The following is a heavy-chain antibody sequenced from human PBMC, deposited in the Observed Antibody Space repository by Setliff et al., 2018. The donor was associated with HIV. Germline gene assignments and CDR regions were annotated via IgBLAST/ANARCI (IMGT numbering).Heavy chain of an antibody. CDR2: IQASGKT. J-gene: IGHJ4*02. Sequence: PSETLSLTCTVSGDTDFYWNWIRQTPGQGLEWIGYIQASGKTNYNPSLKSRVTISLDTSKMQFSLHLTSVTAADTAVYYCATLDPSGGNFLAYWGQGTLVTVSS. V-gene: IGHV4-4*09. CDR3: ATLDPSGGNFLAY. CDR1: GDTDFY. D-gene: IGHD2-21*02.